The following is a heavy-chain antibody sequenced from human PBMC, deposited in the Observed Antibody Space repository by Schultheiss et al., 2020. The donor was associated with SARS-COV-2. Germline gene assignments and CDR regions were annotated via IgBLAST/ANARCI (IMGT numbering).Heavy chain of an antibody. CDR2: IYYSGST. CDR1: GGSISSGSYY. V-gene: IGHV4-61*10. Sequence: SETLSLTCAVSGGSISSGSYYWGWIRQPAGKGLEWIGRIYYSGSTNYNPSLKSRVTISVDTSKNQFSLKLSSVTAADTAVYYCARGENWNYDYWGQGTLVTVSS. CDR3: ARGENWNYDY. D-gene: IGHD1-7*01. J-gene: IGHJ4*02.